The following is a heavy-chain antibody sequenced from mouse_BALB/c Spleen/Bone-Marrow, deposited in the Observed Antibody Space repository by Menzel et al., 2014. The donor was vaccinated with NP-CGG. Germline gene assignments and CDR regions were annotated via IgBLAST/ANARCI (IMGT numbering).Heavy chain of an antibody. Sequence: EVQLQQSGPELVKPGASVKMSCKASGYTFTSYLIHWVKQKPGQGLEWIGYITPYNDDTKYNEKFKGKATLTSDKSSSTAYMELSSLTSEDSAVYYCARWGGTPYFDYWGQGPTLTVSS. V-gene: IGHV1-14*01. CDR1: GYTFTSYL. D-gene: IGHD4-1*01. J-gene: IGHJ2*01. CDR2: ITPYNDDT. CDR3: ARWGGTPYFDY.